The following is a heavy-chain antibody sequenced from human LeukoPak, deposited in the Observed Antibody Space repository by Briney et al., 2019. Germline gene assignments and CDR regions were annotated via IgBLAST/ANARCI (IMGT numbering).Heavy chain of an antibody. CDR3: ARNLESYYYYGMDV. V-gene: IGHV4-34*01. CDR2: INHSGST. Sequence: SETLSLICAVYGGSFSGYYWSWIRQHPGKGLEWIGEINHSGSTNYNPSHKNRVTISVDTSKNQFSLKLGSVTAADTAVYYCARNLESYYYYGMDVWGKGTTVTVSS. CDR1: GGSFSGYY. D-gene: IGHD3-3*01. J-gene: IGHJ6*04.